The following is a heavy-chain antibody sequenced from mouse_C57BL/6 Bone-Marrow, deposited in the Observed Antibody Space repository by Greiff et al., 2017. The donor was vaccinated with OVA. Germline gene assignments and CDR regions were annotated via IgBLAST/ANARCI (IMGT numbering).Heavy chain of an antibody. Sequence: VQLQQSGAELVRPGSSVKLSCKASGYTFTSYWMDWVKQRPGQGLEWIGNIYPSDSETHYNQKFKDKATLTVDKSSSTAYMQLSSLTSEDSAVYYCARSRYYDYLDYWGQGTTLTVSS. V-gene: IGHV1-61*01. J-gene: IGHJ2*01. D-gene: IGHD2-4*01. CDR2: IYPSDSET. CDR1: GYTFTSYW. CDR3: ARSRYYDYLDY.